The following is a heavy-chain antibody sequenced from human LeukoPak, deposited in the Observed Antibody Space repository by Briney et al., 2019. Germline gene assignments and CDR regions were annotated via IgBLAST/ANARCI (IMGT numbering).Heavy chain of an antibody. Sequence: ASVKVSCKASGYTFASYAMHWVRQAPGQRLEWMGWISAYNGNTNYAQKLQGRVTMTTDTSTSTAYMELRSLRSDDTAVYYCARAHPYSRSTDYWGQGTLVTVSS. J-gene: IGHJ4*02. V-gene: IGHV1-18*01. CDR3: ARAHPYSRSTDY. CDR2: ISAYNGNT. CDR1: GYTFASYA. D-gene: IGHD6-13*01.